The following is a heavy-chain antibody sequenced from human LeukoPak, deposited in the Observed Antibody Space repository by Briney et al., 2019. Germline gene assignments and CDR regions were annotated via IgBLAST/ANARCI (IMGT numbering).Heavy chain of an antibody. Sequence: GGSLRLSCVASGFTFNNYAMTWVRQAPGKGPEWVSSITSSSYIYYADSVKGRFTISRDNARNSLYLQMNSLRAEDTALYYCARDGDTVLTRGYYYYMDVWGKGTTVTVSS. V-gene: IGHV3-21*01. CDR3: ARDGDTVLTRGYYYYMDV. CDR2: ITSSSYI. D-gene: IGHD4-23*01. CDR1: GFTFNNYA. J-gene: IGHJ6*03.